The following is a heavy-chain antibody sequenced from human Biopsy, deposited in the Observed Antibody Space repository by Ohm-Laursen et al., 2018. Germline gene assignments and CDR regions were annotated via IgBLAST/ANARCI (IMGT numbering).Heavy chain of an antibody. D-gene: IGHD2-15*01. Sequence: SETLSLTCAVSGGSISSDYWTWIRQPPGKGPEWIGDISDSGSTNYKPSLKSRVIISVDTSKNQFSLKLSSVTAADTAVYYCARRGSGGRSFDHWGQGTLVTVSS. CDR3: ARRGSGGRSFDH. V-gene: IGHV4-59*08. CDR1: GGSISSDY. J-gene: IGHJ4*02. CDR2: ISDSGST.